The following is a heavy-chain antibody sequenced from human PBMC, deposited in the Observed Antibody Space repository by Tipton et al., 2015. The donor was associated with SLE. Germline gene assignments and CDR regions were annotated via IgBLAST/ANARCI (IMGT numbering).Heavy chain of an antibody. J-gene: IGHJ2*01. Sequence: LRLSCTVSGGSVSSSGYYWAWIRQPPGKGLEWIANVYYTGSTYYNPSLKSRVTISVDTSKSQFYLRLSSVTAADTAVYYCARTAGRSVKLWYFDLWGRGTLVTVSS. CDR3: ARTAGRSVKLWYFDL. CDR1: GGSVSSSGYY. D-gene: IGHD5-18*01. V-gene: IGHV4-39*07. CDR2: VYYTGST.